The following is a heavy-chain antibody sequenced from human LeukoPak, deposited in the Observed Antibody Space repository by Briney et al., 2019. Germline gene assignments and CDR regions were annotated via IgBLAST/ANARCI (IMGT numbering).Heavy chain of an antibody. D-gene: IGHD6-19*01. CDR3: ASASIAVAGTYYFDY. CDR2: IYHSGST. CDR1: GGSISSSNW. Sequence: SETLSLTCAVSGGSISSSNWWSWVRQPPGKGLEWIGEIYHSGSTNYNPSLKSRVTISVDKSKNQFSLKLSSVTAADTAVYYCASASIAVAGTYYFDYWGQGTLSPSPQ. J-gene: IGHJ4*02. V-gene: IGHV4-4*02.